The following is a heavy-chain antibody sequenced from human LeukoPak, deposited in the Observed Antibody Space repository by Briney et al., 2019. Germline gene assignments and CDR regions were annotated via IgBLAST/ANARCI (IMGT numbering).Heavy chain of an antibody. J-gene: IGHJ4*02. CDR1: GFTFSSYD. CDR2: IRYDGSNK. V-gene: IGHV3-30*02. CDR3: ATSNFYCSSTSCYDY. D-gene: IGHD2-2*01. Sequence: GGSLRLSCAASGFTFSSYDMHWVRQAPGKGLEWVAFIRYDGSNKYYADSVKGRFTISRDNSKNTLYLQMNSLRAEDTAVYYCATSNFYCSSTSCYDYWGQGTLVTVSS.